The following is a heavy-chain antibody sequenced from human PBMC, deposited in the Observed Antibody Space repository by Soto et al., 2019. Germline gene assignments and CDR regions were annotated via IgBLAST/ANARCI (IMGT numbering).Heavy chain of an antibody. J-gene: IGHJ4*02. V-gene: IGHV3-23*01. D-gene: IGHD3-9*01. Sequence: GGSLRLSCAASGFTFNNYVMSWVRQAPGKGLEWVSGISGSGGSTYYADSVKGRFTISRDNSKNTLCLQMNSLRAEDTAVYYCAKSSFYDILTAYDYWGQGTLVTVSS. CDR3: AKSSFYDILTAYDY. CDR1: GFTFNNYV. CDR2: ISGSGGST.